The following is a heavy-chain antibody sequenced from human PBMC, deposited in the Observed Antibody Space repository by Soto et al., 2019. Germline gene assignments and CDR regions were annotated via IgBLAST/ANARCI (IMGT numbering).Heavy chain of an antibody. J-gene: IGHJ5*02. CDR1: GFIFENFG. CDR2: XXXXXXXX. CDR3: AKNQGVELVPLATVDWFDP. D-gene: IGHD1-26*01. Sequence: GGSLRLSCAASGFIFENFGMSWVRQAPGKGXXWIXXXXXXXXXXXXXXXXXXXXTISRDNSKSTVYLELNNLSAEDTAVYHCAKNQGVELVPLATVDWFDPWGQGSVVTVSS. V-gene: IGHV3-23*01.